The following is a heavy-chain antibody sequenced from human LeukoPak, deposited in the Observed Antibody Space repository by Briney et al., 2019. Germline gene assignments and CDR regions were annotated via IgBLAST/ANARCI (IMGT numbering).Heavy chain of an antibody. CDR2: IYSSGRT. V-gene: IGHV4-61*02. D-gene: IGHD1-26*01. CDR1: GDSISSGSYY. CDR3: ASSGSYGNMDV. Sequence: PSETLSLTCTVSGDSISSGSYYWSWIRQPAGEGLEWIGRIYSSGRTHYSPSLKSRVAISVDTSKNRFSLRLSSVTAADTAVYYCASSGSYGNMDVWGKGTTVTVSS. J-gene: IGHJ6*04.